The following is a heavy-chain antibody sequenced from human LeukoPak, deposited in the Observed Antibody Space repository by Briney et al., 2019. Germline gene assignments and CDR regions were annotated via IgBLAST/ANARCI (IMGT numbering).Heavy chain of an antibody. D-gene: IGHD5-18*01. V-gene: IGHV4-39*01. CDR1: GGSISSSSYY. CDR3: ARVDTAMVWLNYYYMDV. CDR2: IYYSGST. J-gene: IGHJ6*03. Sequence: SETLSLTCTVSGGSISSSSYYWGWIRQPPGKGLEWIGSIYYSGSTYYNPSLKSRVTISVDTSKNQFSLKLSSVTAADTAVYYCARVDTAMVWLNYYYMDVWGKGTTVTVSS.